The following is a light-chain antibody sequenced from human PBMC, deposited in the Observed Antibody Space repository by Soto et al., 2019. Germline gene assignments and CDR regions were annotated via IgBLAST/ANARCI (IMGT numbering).Light chain of an antibody. Sequence: DIQMTQSPSSLSAFVGDRVTITCWASQSISSWLAWYQQKPGKAPKLLIYDASSLESGVPSRFRGSGSGTEFTLTISSLKPEDFANYYCQQSYSTHGITFGQGTRLEI. CDR1: QSISSW. CDR3: QQSYSTHGIT. J-gene: IGKJ5*01. V-gene: IGKV1-5*01. CDR2: DAS.